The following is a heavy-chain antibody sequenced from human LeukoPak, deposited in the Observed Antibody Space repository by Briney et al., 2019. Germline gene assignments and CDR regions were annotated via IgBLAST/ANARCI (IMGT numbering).Heavy chain of an antibody. D-gene: IGHD3-16*02. V-gene: IGHV4-30-4*01. CDR3: ATLAPPLNYVWGSYRPK. CDR2: IYYSGST. CDR1: GGSISSGDYY. J-gene: IGHJ4*02. Sequence: SETLSLTCTVSGGSISSGDYYWSWIRQPPGKGLEWIGYIYYSGSTYYNPSLKSRVTISVDTSKNQFSLRLSSVTAADTAMYYCATLAPPLNYVWGSYRPKWGQGTLVTVSS.